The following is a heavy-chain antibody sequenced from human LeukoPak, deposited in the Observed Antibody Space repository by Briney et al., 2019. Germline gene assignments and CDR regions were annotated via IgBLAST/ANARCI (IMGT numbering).Heavy chain of an antibody. CDR1: GFNFSSHS. CDR3: TRDFGGYCSGGRCYSAWSDY. J-gene: IGHJ4*02. Sequence: GGSLRLSCAASGFNFSSHSMNWVRQAPGKGLEWVSRIISCGSYIYYANSVKGRFTISRDNAKNSLFLQMNSLRAEDTAVYYFTRDFGGYCSGGRCYSAWSDYWGQGTLVTVSS. V-gene: IGHV3-21*01. D-gene: IGHD2-15*01. CDR2: IISCGSYI.